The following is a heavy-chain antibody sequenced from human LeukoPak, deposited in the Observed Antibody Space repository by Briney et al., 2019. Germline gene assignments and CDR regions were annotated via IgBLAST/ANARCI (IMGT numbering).Heavy chain of an antibody. J-gene: IGHJ4*02. Sequence: PSETLSLTCTVSGGSISSSNYYWGWIRQPPGKGLEWIGSIYYSGSTYYNPSLKSRVTISVDTSKNQFSLKLSSVTAADTAVYYCASLRATLHYYFDYWGQGTLVTVSS. CDR1: GGSISSSNYY. CDR3: ASLRATLHYYFDY. V-gene: IGHV4-39*01. CDR2: IYYSGST.